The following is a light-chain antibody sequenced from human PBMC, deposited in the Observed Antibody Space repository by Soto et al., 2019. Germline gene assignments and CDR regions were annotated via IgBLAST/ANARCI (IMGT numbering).Light chain of an antibody. V-gene: IGKV1-5*03. Sequence: DIQMTQSPSTLSASVGDTVTITCRASQSISNWLAWYQQKPGQAPKLLIHKASTLESGVPSRFSGSGSGTEFTTTISSLQPDDVSTVYCQQHDHIPYTFGQGTKLEIK. CDR2: KAS. CDR1: QSISNW. CDR3: QQHDHIPYT. J-gene: IGKJ2*01.